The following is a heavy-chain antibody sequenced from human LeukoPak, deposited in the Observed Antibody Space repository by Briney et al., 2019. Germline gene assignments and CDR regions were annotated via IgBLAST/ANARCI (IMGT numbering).Heavy chain of an antibody. V-gene: IGHV4-59*01. J-gene: IGHJ3*02. CDR3: ARWDDYEEPGTYAFDI. D-gene: IGHD4-17*01. CDR1: GGSISSYY. CDR2: IYYRGAP. Sequence: SETLSLTCTVSGGSISSYYWGWIRQPPGKGLEWVGQIYYRGAPNYNPSLESRVTISIDTSKNQFSLKLSSVTAADTAVYYCARWDDYEEPGTYAFDIWGQGTMVTVSS.